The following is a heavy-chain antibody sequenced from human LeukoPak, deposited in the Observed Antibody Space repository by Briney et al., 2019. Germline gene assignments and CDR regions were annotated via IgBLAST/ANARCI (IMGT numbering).Heavy chain of an antibody. CDR2: IYYSGST. CDR3: ARQGDQRITIFGVAPPGGMDV. D-gene: IGHD3-3*01. Sequence: SETLSLTCTVSGGSISSYYWSWIRQPPGKGLEWIGYIYYSGSTNYNPSLKSRVTISVDTSKNQFSLTLSSVTAADTAVYYCARQGDQRITIFGVAPPGGMDVWGQGTTVTVSS. V-gene: IGHV4-59*01. J-gene: IGHJ6*02. CDR1: GGSISSYY.